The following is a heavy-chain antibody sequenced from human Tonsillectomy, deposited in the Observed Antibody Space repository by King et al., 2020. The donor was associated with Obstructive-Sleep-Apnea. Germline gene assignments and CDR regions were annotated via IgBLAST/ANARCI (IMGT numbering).Heavy chain of an antibody. CDR1: EFTFSSYA. J-gene: IGHJ4*02. D-gene: IGHD5-12*01. V-gene: IGHV3-30-3*01. CDR2: ISFDGSNK. CDR3: AREQYGGYYFDY. Sequence: VQLVESGGGVVQPGGSLRLSCSASEFTFSSYAMHWVRQSPGKGLEWVAVISFDGSNKFYADSVKGRFTISRDNSKNTLFLQMNNLRTEETAVYYCAREQYGGYYFDYWGQGTLVTVSS.